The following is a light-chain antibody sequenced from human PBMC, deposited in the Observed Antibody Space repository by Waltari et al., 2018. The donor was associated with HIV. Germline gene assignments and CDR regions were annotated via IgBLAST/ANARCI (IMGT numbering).Light chain of an antibody. J-gene: IGLJ2*01. CDR3: SSNTDTSTAL. Sequence: QSALTQPASVSGSPGQSITISCVASSYNRGGFTYVSWYQQHPGKAPKVIIYEVNNRPSGVSLRFSCSKSGNTASLTISGLQIEDEADYYCSSNTDTSTALFGGGTKLSVL. V-gene: IGLV2-14*01. CDR2: EVN. CDR1: SYNRGGFTY.